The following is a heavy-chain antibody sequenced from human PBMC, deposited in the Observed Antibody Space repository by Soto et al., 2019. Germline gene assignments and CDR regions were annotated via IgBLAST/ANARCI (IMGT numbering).Heavy chain of an antibody. V-gene: IGHV3-74*03. CDR3: ARGILGSGTANDH. CDR2: IISDGRYT. Sequence: EVHLVESGGGLVQPGGSLILSCAASGFTFSNYWMVWVRQAPRKGLVWVSRIISDGRYTTYADSVKGRFTISRANSKYNVYLQMNSLRVEDTAVYYCARGILGSGTANDHWGQGTLVTVSS. D-gene: IGHD3-10*01. J-gene: IGHJ5*02. CDR1: GFTFSNYW.